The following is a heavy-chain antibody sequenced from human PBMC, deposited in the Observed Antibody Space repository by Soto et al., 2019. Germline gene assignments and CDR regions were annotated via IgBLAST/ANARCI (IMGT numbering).Heavy chain of an antibody. J-gene: IGHJ6*02. V-gene: IGHV1-69*12. D-gene: IGHD7-27*01. CDR2: IIPIFGTA. CDR1: GGTFSSYA. Sequence: QVQLVQSGAEVKKPGSSVKVSCKASGGTFSSYAISWVRQAPGQGLEWMGGIIPIFGTANYAQKFQGRVTIAAXEXTSTDYMELSSLRSEDTAVYYCASAPSRYYYYGMDVWGQGTTVTVSS. CDR3: ASAPSRYYYYGMDV.